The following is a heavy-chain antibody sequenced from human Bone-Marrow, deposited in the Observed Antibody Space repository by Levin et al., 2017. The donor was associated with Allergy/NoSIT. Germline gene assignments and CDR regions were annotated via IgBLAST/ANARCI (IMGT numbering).Heavy chain of an antibody. CDR2: ISFDGSNK. CDR3: ARDGGFCTGGSCYSYDYYYMDV. Sequence: LSLTCAASGFTFSSYAMHWVRQAPGKGLEWVAVISFDGSNKYYVDSVKGRFTISRDNSKNTLYLQMNSLRPEDTAVFRCARDGGFCTGGSCYSYDYYYMDVWGKGTTVTVSS. D-gene: IGHD2-15*01. CDR1: GFTFSSYA. V-gene: IGHV3-30*04. J-gene: IGHJ6*03.